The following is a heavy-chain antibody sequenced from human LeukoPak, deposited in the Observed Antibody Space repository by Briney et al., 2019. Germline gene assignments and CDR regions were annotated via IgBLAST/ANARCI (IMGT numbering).Heavy chain of an antibody. D-gene: IGHD3-9*01. V-gene: IGHV3-48*04. Sequence: GGSLRLSCAASGFTFSSYGMHWVRQAPGKGLEWVSYITNSGTTIYYADSVKGRFTISRDNAKNSLYLQMNSLRAEDTAVYYCARDGHYDILTGYFQDWGQGTLVTVSS. CDR2: ITNSGTTI. J-gene: IGHJ1*01. CDR3: ARDGHYDILTGYFQD. CDR1: GFTFSSYG.